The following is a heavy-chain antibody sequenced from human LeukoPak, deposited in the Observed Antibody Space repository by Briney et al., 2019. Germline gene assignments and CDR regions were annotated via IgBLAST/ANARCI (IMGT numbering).Heavy chain of an antibody. D-gene: IGHD3-10*01. CDR2: IIPTLGIA. J-gene: IGHJ4*02. CDR3: ARSSPPGDFDY. CDR1: GGTFSSYA. V-gene: IGHV1-69*04. Sequence: SVKVSCKASGGTFSSYAISWVRQAPGQGLEWMGRIIPTLGIANYAQKFQGRVTITADKSTSTAYMELSSLRSEDTAVYYCARSSPPGDFDYWGQGTLVTVSS.